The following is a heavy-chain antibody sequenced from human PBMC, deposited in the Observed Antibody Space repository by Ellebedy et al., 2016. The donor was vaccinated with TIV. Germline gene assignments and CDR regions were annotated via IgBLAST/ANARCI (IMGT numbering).Heavy chain of an antibody. CDR3: ARARDMTKVTTLARFFDY. CDR2: IWYDGSNK. J-gene: IGHJ4*02. Sequence: GESLKISCAASGFTFSSYGMHWVRQAPGKGLEWVAVIWYDGSNKYYADSVKGRFTISRDNSKNTLYLQMNSLRAEDTAVYYCARARDMTKVTTLARFFDYWGQGTLVTVSS. D-gene: IGHD4-17*01. CDR1: GFTFSSYG. V-gene: IGHV3-33*01.